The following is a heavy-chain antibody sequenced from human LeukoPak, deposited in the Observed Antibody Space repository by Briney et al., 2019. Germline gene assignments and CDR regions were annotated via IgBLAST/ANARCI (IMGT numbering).Heavy chain of an antibody. J-gene: IGHJ4*02. CDR3: AKDSPIYYYDSSGYYYVSDYFDY. CDR1: GFTFSSYG. D-gene: IGHD3-22*01. CDR2: ISYDGSNK. Sequence: GGSLRLSCAASGFTFSSYGMHWVRQAPGKGLEWVAVISYDGSNKYYADSVKGRFTISRDNSKNTLYLQVNSLRAEDTAVYYCAKDSPIYYYDSSGYYYVSDYFDYWGQGTLVTVSS. V-gene: IGHV3-30*18.